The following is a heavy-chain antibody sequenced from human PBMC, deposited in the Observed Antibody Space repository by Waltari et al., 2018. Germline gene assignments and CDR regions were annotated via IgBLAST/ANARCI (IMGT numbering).Heavy chain of an antibody. D-gene: IGHD4-4*01. V-gene: IGHV3-23*01. CDR2: ISGSGGST. CDR3: AKVVFNYPYYFDY. CDR1: GFTFSSYA. J-gene: IGHJ4*02. Sequence: EVQLLESGGGLVQPGGSLRLSCAASGFTFSSYAMSWVRQAPGKGLEWVSAISGSGGSTYYPDSVNGRFTISRDKSKNTLYLQMNSLRAEDTAVYYCAKVVFNYPYYFDYWGQGTLVTVSS.